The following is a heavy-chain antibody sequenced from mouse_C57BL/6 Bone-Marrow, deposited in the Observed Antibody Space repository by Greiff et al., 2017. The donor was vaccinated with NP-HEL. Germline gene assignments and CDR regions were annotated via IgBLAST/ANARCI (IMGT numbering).Heavy chain of an antibody. J-gene: IGHJ1*03. CDR3: TRSPAYEGNAYGG. D-gene: IGHD1-1*01. V-gene: IGHV1-81*01. Sequence: QVQLQQSGAELARPGASVKLSCKASGYTFTSYGISWVKQRTGQGLEWIGGIYPRSGDTYYNEKFKGKATLTADKSSSTAYLQLRSLTSEDSAVYFCTRSPAYEGNAYGGWGTGPTVT. CDR2: IYPRSGDT. CDR1: GYTFTSYG.